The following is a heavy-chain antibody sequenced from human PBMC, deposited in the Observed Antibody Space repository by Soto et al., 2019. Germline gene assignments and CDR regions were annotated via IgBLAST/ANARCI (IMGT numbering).Heavy chain of an antibody. CDR3: ARDRDYDSSRYYDAFDI. D-gene: IGHD3-22*01. CDR2: IYYSGST. J-gene: IGHJ3*02. V-gene: IGHV4-59*01. CDR1: GGSISSYY. Sequence: PSETLSLTCTVSGGSISSYYWSWIRQPPGKGLEWIGYIYYSGSTNYNPSLKSRVTISVDTSKNQFSLKLSSVTAADTAVYYCARDRDYDSSRYYDAFDIWGQGTMVTVSS.